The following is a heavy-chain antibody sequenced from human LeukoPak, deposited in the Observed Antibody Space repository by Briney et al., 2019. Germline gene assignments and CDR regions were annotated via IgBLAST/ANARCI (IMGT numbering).Heavy chain of an antibody. CDR3: ARQAGVY. D-gene: IGHD3-10*01. CDR2: IKQDGSEK. J-gene: IGHJ4*02. Sequence: GGSLRLSYAASGFTFSSYWVSWVRQAPGKGLEWVANIKQDGSEKYYVDSVKGRFTISRDNAKNSLYLQMNSLRAEDTAVYYCARQAGVYWGQGTLVTVSS. CDR1: GFTFSSYW. V-gene: IGHV3-7*01.